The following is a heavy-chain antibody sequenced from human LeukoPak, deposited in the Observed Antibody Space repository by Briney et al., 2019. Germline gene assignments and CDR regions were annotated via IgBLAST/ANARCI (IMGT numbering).Heavy chain of an antibody. V-gene: IGHV1-2*02. J-gene: IGHJ4*02. CDR2: INPNSGGT. CDR3: ARPNPYCSSTSCYFDY. D-gene: IGHD2-2*01. CDR1: GYTFTGYY. Sequence: ASVKVSCKASGYTFTGYYMHWVRQAPGQGLEWMGWINPNSGGTNYAQKFQGRVTMTRGTSISTAYMELSRLRSDDTAVYYCARPNPYCSSTSCYFDYWGQGTLVTVSS.